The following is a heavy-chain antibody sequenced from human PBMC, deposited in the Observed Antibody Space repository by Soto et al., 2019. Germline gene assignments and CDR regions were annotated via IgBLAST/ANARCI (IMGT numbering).Heavy chain of an antibody. V-gene: IGHV1-69*13. D-gene: IGHD4-17*01. CDR2: IIPIFGTP. Sequence: SVKVSCKASGDTSNKYAFNWVRQAPGQGLEWMGGIIPIFGTPNYAQRVQGRVTITADESTSTAYMELSSLRSEDTAVYYCARGIDYGGVNRIDYWGQGTLVTVSS. J-gene: IGHJ4*02. CDR3: ARGIDYGGVNRIDY. CDR1: GDTSNKYA.